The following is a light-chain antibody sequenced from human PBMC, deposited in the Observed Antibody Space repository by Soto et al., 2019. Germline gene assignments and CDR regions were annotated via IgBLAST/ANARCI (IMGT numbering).Light chain of an antibody. V-gene: IGKV1-5*03. CDR2: KAS. J-gene: IGKJ3*01. Sequence: DIQMTQSPSTLSASVGDRVTITGRASQSISSWLAWYQQKPGKAPNLLIYKASSLESGVPSRFSGSGSGTEFTLTISSLQPDDFATYYCQQYNSYSLTFGPGTKVDIK. CDR3: QQYNSYSLT. CDR1: QSISSW.